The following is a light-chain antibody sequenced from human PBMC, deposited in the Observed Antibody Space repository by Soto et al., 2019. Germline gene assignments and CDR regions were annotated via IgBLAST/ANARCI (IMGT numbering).Light chain of an antibody. V-gene: IGKV2-28*01. Sequence: DLVMTQSPLSLPVTPGEPASISCRSSQSLLHSNRFNYFNWYVQKPGQSPQLLIYLGSNRASGVPDRFSGSGSGTDFTLKFTRVEAEDVGVYYCMQTLQTPYTFGQGTKLEIK. J-gene: IGKJ2*01. CDR2: LGS. CDR3: MQTLQTPYT. CDR1: QSLLHSNRFNY.